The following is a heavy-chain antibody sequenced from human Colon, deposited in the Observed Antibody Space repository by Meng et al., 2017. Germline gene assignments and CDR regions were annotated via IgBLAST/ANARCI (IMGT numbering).Heavy chain of an antibody. CDR1: GCSISSSRYY. Sequence: SESLSLTCTVSGCSISSSRYYWGWIRQPPGKGLEWIWSIYCSGSTYYNPSRKCRVTISVDTSKNQFSLKLSSVTAADTAVYYCARQKFIASSPYYYYGMDVWGQGTTVTVSS. CDR2: IYCSGST. J-gene: IGHJ6*02. D-gene: IGHD6-13*01. CDR3: ARQKFIASSPYYYYGMDV. V-gene: IGHV4-39*07.